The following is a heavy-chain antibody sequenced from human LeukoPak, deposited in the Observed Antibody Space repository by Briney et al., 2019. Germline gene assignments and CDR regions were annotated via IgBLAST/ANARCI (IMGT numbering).Heavy chain of an antibody. CDR1: GYTFTTSG. CDR2: ISAYNGNT. CDR3: ARRHFDAPTFDY. D-gene: IGHD3-9*01. V-gene: IGHV1-18*01. Sequence: ASVKVSFKAFGYTFTTSGISWGRQSPGKGLEGMGWISAYNGNTNYAQKLQGRVTMTTDTSTSTAYMELRSLRSDDTAVYYCARRHFDAPTFDYWGQGTLVTVSS. J-gene: IGHJ4*02.